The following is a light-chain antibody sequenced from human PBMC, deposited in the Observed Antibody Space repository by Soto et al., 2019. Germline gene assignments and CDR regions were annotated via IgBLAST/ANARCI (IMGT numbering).Light chain of an antibody. CDR3: QQRHMWPIT. J-gene: IGKJ5*01. V-gene: IGKV3-11*01. CDR1: QSFRGL. Sequence: EVVWTHSPVTLSLSPGERATLSCRASQSFRGLLAWYQQKPGQAPRLLIYDAYNRATGIPPRFSGRGSGTDFTLTISSLEPEDSAVYYCQQRHMWPITFGQGTRLEIK. CDR2: DAY.